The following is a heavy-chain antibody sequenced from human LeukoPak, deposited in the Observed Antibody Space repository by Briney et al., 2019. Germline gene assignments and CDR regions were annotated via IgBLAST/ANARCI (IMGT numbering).Heavy chain of an antibody. J-gene: IGHJ5*02. D-gene: IGHD3-16*01. CDR2: ISSSGSTI. CDR3: ARDILRESWFDP. CDR1: GFTFSDYY. V-gene: IGHV3-11*04. Sequence: PGGSLRLSCAASGFTFSDYYMSWIRQAPGKGLEWVSYISSSGSTIYYADSVKGRFTISRDNAKSSLYLQMNSLRAEDTAVYYCARDILRESWFDPWGQGTLVTVSS.